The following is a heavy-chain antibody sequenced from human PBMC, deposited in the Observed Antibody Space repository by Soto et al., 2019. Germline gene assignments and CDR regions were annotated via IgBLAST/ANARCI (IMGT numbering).Heavy chain of an antibody. V-gene: IGHV3-48*02. J-gene: IGHJ6*02. CDR2: ITTSSHTI. Sequence: EVQLVESGGGLVQPGGCLRLSCAASGFPCSSYSMEWVRQAPGQGLEWISYITTSSHTIYYADSVRGRFTISRDNAKNSLCLQMNSLRDEYTAVYYCARHGIQVSHDVWGQGTTVIVSS. CDR1: GFPCSSYS. D-gene: IGHD5-18*01. CDR3: ARHGIQVSHDV.